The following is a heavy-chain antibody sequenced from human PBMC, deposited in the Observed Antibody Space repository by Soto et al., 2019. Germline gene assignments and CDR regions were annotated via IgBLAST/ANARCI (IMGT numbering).Heavy chain of an antibody. D-gene: IGHD5-12*01. Sequence: EVQLVESGGGLVQPGGSLRLSCVASGFTFSTYWMHWVRQAPGKGLVWVSRINPDGSTTSYADSVKGRFTISRDNAKNTVYLQMNSLRAEDTGVYYCARWLRISYGVDVWGQGTTVTVSS. CDR1: GFTFSTYW. CDR3: ARWLRISYGVDV. J-gene: IGHJ6*02. V-gene: IGHV3-74*01. CDR2: INPDGSTT.